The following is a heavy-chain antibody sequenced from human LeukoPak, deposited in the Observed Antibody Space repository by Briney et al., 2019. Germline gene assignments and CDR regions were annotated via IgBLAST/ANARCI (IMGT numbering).Heavy chain of an antibody. J-gene: IGHJ3*02. CDR2: TYYRSKWYN. Sequence: SQTLSLTCAISGDSVSSNSAAWNWIRQSPSRGLEWLGRTYYRSKWYNDYAVSVKSRITINPDTSKNQFSLQLNSVTPEDTAVYYCTRSSTSESLLLWFGESNHDAFDIWGQGTMVTVSS. CDR3: TRSSTSESLLLWFGESNHDAFDI. CDR1: GDSVSSNSAA. D-gene: IGHD3-10*01. V-gene: IGHV6-1*01.